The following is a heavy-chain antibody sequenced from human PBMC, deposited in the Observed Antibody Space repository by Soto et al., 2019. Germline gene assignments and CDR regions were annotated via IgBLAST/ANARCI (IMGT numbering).Heavy chain of an antibody. CDR1: GGSIGNYY. CDR3: ARGYGSGSNVLDY. CDR2: IYYSGST. J-gene: IGHJ4*02. D-gene: IGHD3-10*01. V-gene: IGHV4-59*01. Sequence: QVQLQESGPGLVKPSETLSLTCTVSGGSIGNYYWGWIRQPPGKGLEWIGYIYYSGSTNYNPSLKSRLTISLDTSKKQFSLKLSSVTAADTAVYYCARGYGSGSNVLDYWGQGTLVTVPS.